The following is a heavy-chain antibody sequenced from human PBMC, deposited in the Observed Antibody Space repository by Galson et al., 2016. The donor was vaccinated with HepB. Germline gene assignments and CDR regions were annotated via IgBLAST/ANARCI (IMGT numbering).Heavy chain of an antibody. Sequence: PALVKPTQTLTLTCALSGFSLRTGGVGVGWIRQPPGQALEWLALIYWNDDKRYIPSLKSRLTITKDTSKNQVILRMTNMDPVDTATYYCAHSSRRYCSSGTCYPRGFDYWGQGTLVTVSS. CDR3: AHSSRRYCSSGTCYPRGFDY. J-gene: IGHJ4*02. D-gene: IGHD2-15*01. V-gene: IGHV2-5*01. CDR1: GFSLRTGGVG. CDR2: IYWNDDK.